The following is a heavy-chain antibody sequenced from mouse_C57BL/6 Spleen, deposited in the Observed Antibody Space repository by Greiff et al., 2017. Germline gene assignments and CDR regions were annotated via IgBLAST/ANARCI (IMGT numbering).Heavy chain of an antibody. CDR3: ANTDYDYEGYFDV. CDR1: GFSLTSYG. V-gene: IGHV2-5*01. CDR2: IWSGGST. J-gene: IGHJ1*03. D-gene: IGHD2-4*01. Sequence: QVQLQQSGPGLVQPSQSLSITCTVSGFSLTSYGVHWVRQSPGKGLEWLGVIWSGGSTDYNAAFMSRLSIAKDNSKGQFFFKMNSLQADDTAIYYCANTDYDYEGYFDVWGTGTSVTVSS.